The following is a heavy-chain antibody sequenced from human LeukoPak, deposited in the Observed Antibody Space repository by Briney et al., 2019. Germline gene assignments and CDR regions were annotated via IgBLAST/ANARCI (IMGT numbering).Heavy chain of an antibody. D-gene: IGHD2-15*01. CDR3: ARGRYCSGGSCYSEVDY. CDR1: GGSISSGGYY. V-gene: IGHV4-31*03. CDR2: IYYSGST. J-gene: IGHJ4*02. Sequence: SETLSLTRTVSGGSISSGGYYWSWIRQHPGKGLEWIGYIYYSGSTYYNPSLKSRVTISVDTSKNQFSLKLSSVTAADTAVYYCARGRYCSGGSCYSEVDYWGQGTLVTVSS.